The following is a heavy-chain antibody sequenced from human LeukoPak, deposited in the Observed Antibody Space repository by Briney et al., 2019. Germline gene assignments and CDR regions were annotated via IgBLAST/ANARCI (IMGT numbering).Heavy chain of an antibody. V-gene: IGHV3-33*01. Sequence: GRSLRLSCAASGFTFSSYGMHWVRQAPGKGLEWVAVIWYDGSNKYYADSVKGRFTISRDNSKNTPYLQMNSLRAEDTAVYYCARDQGSGYDFAFGYWGQGTLVTVSS. CDR2: IWYDGSNK. D-gene: IGHD5-12*01. CDR1: GFTFSSYG. CDR3: ARDQGSGYDFAFGY. J-gene: IGHJ4*02.